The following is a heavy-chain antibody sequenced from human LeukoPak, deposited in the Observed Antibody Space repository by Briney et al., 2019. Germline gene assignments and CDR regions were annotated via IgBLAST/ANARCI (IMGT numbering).Heavy chain of an antibody. J-gene: IGHJ4*02. CDR2: IDPTDSYS. Sequence: AGESLKISCKGSGYSFTTYWISWVRQMPGKGLEWMGRIDPTDSYSNYSPSFQGHVTISADKSISTAYLQWSSLKASDTAIYYCARHQGGITMVRGVDDYWGQGTLVTVSS. CDR1: GYSFTTYW. D-gene: IGHD3-10*01. V-gene: IGHV5-10-1*01. CDR3: ARHQGGITMVRGVDDY.